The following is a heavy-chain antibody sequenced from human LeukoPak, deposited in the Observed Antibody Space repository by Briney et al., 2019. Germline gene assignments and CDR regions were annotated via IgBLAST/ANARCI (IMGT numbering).Heavy chain of an antibody. V-gene: IGHV5-51*01. CDR1: GYSFTSYW. J-gene: IGHJ4*02. CDR2: IYPGDYAT. D-gene: IGHD2-2*03. Sequence: GEALKISCKGSGYSFTSYWIGWGPQRPGKGLEGMGIIYPGDYATRYSPSFQGQVTISADKSISTAYLQWSSLKASDTAMYYCARQFPGYCSSTSCSGRIDYWGQGTLVTVSS. CDR3: ARQFPGYCSSTSCSGRIDY.